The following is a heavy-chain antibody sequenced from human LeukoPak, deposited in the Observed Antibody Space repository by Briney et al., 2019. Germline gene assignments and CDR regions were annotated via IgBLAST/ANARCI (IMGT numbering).Heavy chain of an antibody. CDR3: AKDDDWGRYKH. J-gene: IGHJ1*01. Sequence: GGSLRLSCAASGFTFSSHGMNWVRQAPGKGLEWVSGISPSGDITYYTDSVRGRFTISRDNFKNTLSPQVNSLRAEDTAMYYCAKDDDWGRYKHWGQGTLVTVSS. CDR2: ISPSGDIT. V-gene: IGHV3-23*01. D-gene: IGHD3-16*01. CDR1: GFTFSSHG.